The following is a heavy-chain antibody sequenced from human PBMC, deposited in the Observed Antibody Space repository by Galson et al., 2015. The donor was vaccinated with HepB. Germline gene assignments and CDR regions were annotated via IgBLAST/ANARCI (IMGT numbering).Heavy chain of an antibody. CDR2: IKPDGSQK. V-gene: IGHV3-7*05. CDR1: GFTFSSYC. D-gene: IGHD6-19*01. Sequence: LRLSCAASGFTFSSYCMNWVRQAPGKGLEWVANIKPDGSQKYYVDSVKGRFTISRDNAKNSLFLQMNSLRAEDTAVYYCTSGIAVAGTGGVFDIWGQGTMVTISS. J-gene: IGHJ3*02. CDR3: TSGIAVAGTGGVFDI.